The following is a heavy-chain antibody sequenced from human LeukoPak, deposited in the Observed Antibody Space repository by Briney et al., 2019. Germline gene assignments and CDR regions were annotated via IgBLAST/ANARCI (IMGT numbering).Heavy chain of an antibody. V-gene: IGHV3-48*03. D-gene: IGHD4-17*01. CDR2: ISSSGSTI. CDR3: ARDATVTTPIDYYYYGMDV. J-gene: IGHJ6*02. CDR1: GFTFSSYE. Sequence: GGSLRLSCAASGFTFSSYEMNWVRQAPGKGLEWVSYISSSGSTIYYADSVKGRFTISRDNAKNSLYLQMNSLRAEDTAVYYCARDATVTTPIDYYYYGMDVWGQGTMVTVSS.